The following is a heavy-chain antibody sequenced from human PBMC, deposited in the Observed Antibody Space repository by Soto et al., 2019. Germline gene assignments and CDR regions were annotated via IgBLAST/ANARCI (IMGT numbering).Heavy chain of an antibody. CDR3: AKDRVGGTFYTPLGF. D-gene: IGHD3-16*01. Sequence: QLVESGGGVVQPGGSLRLSCQASGFNFDNYGMHWVRQAPGKGLEWVAVITYDGSHKYYADSVKGRFTISRDNSKKTLSLHLNTLKHEDTAVYHCAKDRVGGTFYTPLGFWGQGTLVTVSS. CDR2: ITYDGSHK. V-gene: IGHV3-30*18. J-gene: IGHJ4*02. CDR1: GFNFDNYG.